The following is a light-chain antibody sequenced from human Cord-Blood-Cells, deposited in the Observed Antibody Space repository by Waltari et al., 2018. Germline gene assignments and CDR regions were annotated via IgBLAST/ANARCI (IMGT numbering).Light chain of an antibody. CDR3: CSYAGSSTLV. CDR1: SSDVGSYNL. V-gene: IGLV2-23*01. J-gene: IGLJ3*02. CDR2: EGS. Sequence: QSALTQPASVSGSPGQSITISCTGTSSDVGSYNLVSWYQQHPGKAPKLMIYEGSKRPSGVSNGFSGYKSGNTASLTIAGLQAEDEADYYCCSYAGSSTLVCGGGTKLTVL.